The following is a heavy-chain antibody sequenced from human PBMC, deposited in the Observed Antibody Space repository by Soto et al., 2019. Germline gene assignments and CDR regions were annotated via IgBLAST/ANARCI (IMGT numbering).Heavy chain of an antibody. J-gene: IGHJ6*02. CDR1: GFTFSDYA. CDR3: ARPAATVIFYSGMDV. Sequence: GGSLRLSCAASGFTFSDYAMHWVRQAPGKGLEWVTIISFDGSNEHYADSVQGRFTISRDNSENTLYLQMNSLRADDTAVYYCARPAATVIFYSGMDVWGQGTTVTVSS. V-gene: IGHV3-30-3*01. CDR2: ISFDGSNE. D-gene: IGHD4-17*01.